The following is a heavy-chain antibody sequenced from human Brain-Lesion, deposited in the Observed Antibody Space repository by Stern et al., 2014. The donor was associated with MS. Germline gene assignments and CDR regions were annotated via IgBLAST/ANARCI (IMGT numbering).Heavy chain of an antibody. Sequence: VQLVESGPGLVKPSGTLSLTCAVSGGSISSSNWWSWVRQSPGKGLEWIGESDNSGSTIYNPSLKSRVTVSVDKSKNRFSLKLWSVTAADTAVYFCARFPASRPHVFDSWGQGTLVTVSS. CDR3: ARFPASRPHVFDS. CDR2: SDNSGST. CDR1: GGSISSSNW. D-gene: IGHD6-13*01. J-gene: IGHJ4*02. V-gene: IGHV4-4*02.